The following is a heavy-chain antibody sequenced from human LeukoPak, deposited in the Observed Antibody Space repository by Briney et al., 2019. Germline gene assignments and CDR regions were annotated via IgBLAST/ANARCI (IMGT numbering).Heavy chain of an antibody. D-gene: IGHD6-6*01. CDR2: IYTRGST. V-gene: IGHV4-4*07. J-gene: IGHJ4*02. CDR3: ARVVPSLLVDY. CDR1: GGSISSYY. Sequence: PSETLSLTCTVSGGSISSYYWSWIRQPAGQGLEWIGRIYTRGSTNYNPSLKSRVTMSVDTSKNQFSLKLSPVTAADTAVYYCARVVPSLLVDYWGQGTLVTVSS.